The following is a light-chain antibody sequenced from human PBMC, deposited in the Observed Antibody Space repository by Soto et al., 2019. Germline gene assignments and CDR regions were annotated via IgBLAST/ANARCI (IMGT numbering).Light chain of an antibody. V-gene: IGKV4-1*01. Sequence: DIVMTQSPDSLAVSLGERATINCKSSQNLLYSSNNDDKNYLAWYQQKPVQPPRLLIYWASTRESGVPDRFSGSGSGTDFTLTISSLQAEDVAVYYCQQYYSTPYTFGQGTKLEIK. CDR2: WAS. CDR3: QQYYSTPYT. CDR1: QNLLYSSNNDDKNY. J-gene: IGKJ2*01.